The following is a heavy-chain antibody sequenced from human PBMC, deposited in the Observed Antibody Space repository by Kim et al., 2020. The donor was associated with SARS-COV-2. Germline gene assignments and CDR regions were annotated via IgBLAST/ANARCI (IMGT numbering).Heavy chain of an antibody. CDR3: AKETHIMVVTAILAPADS. V-gene: IGHV3-23*01. CDR2: ISGSGRTT. CDR1: GLTFSSSG. Sequence: GGSLRLSCAASGLTFSSSGMHWVRQTPGKGLEWVSAISGSGRTTYYADSVKGRFTISRDNSKNSLFLQMNSLRTEDTAVYYCAKETHIMVVTAILAPADSWGQGTLVTVSS. J-gene: IGHJ4*02. D-gene: IGHD2-21*02.